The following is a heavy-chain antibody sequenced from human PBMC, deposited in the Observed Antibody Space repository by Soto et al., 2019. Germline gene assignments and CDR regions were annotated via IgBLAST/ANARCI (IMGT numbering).Heavy chain of an antibody. J-gene: IGHJ4*02. CDR1: GYTFTSYA. V-gene: IGHV1-3*05. CDR3: ARGITRPTPLDY. Sequence: QVQLVQSGAEEKKPGASVKVSCKASGYTFTSYAMHWVRQAPGQRLEWRGWINAGNGNTKYSQKFQGRVTITRDTSASTADMELSSLRSEDTAVYYCARGITRPTPLDYWGQGTLVTVSS. D-gene: IGHD1-20*01. CDR2: INAGNGNT.